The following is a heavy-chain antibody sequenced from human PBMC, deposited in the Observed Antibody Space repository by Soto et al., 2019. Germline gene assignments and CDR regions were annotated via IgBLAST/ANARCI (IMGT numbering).Heavy chain of an antibody. CDR1: GYTFTTYH. CDR2: MNPNGGNT. CDR3: ARQFDSDTTGYYYAY. V-gene: IGHV1-8*01. D-gene: IGHD3-22*01. Sequence: QVQLVQSGAEVKKPGASVKVSCKASGYTFTTYHISWVRQATGQGLEWMGWMNPNGGNTGYAQKFQGRVTMTRDTSTSTAYMELSSLRSDDTAVYYCARQFDSDTTGYYYAYWGQGTLVTVSS. J-gene: IGHJ4*02.